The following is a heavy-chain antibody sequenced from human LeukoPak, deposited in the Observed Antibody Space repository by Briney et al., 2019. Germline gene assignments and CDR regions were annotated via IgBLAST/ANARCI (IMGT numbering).Heavy chain of an antibody. V-gene: IGHV4-34*01. D-gene: IGHD3-10*01. CDR1: GGSFSGYY. J-gene: IGHJ4*02. CDR3: ARDSRLLWFGELDY. CDR2: INHSGST. Sequence: PSETLSLTCAVYGGSFSGYYWSWIRQPPGKGLEWIGEINHSGSTNYNPSLKSRVTISVDTSKNQFSLKLSSVTAADTAVYYCARDSRLLWFGELDYWGQGTLVTVSS.